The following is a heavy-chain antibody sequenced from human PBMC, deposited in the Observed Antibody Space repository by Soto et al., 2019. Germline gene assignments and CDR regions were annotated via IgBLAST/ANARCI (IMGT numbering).Heavy chain of an antibody. V-gene: IGHV4-59*01. Sequence: QVQLQESGPGLVKPSETLSLTCTVSGGSISSYYWSWIRQPPGKGLECIGYIYYSGSTNYNPSLKSRGTISVDTSKNQFSLKLSSVTAADTAVYYCARRWGGTFDYWGQGTLVTVSS. D-gene: IGHD2-21*01. J-gene: IGHJ4*02. CDR2: IYYSGST. CDR3: ARRWGGTFDY. CDR1: GGSISSYY.